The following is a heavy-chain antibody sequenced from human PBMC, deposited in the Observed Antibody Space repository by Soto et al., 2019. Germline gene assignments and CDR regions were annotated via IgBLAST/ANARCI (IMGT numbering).Heavy chain of an antibody. CDR3: ALGGFWSGYYSPSYGMDV. CDR1: GYSFTSYW. D-gene: IGHD3-3*01. J-gene: IGHJ6*02. V-gene: IGHV5-10-1*01. CDR2: IDPSDSYT. Sequence: PGESLKISCKGSGYSFTSYWISWVRQMPGKGLEWMGRIDPSDSYTNYSPSFQGHVTISADKSISTAYLQWSSLKASDTAMYYCALGGFWSGYYSPSYGMDVWGQGTTVTVSS.